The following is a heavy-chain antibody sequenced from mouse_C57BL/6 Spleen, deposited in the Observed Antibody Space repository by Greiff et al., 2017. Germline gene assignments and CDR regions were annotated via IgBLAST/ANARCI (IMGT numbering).Heavy chain of an antibody. D-gene: IGHD1-1*01. CDR2: IDPSDSYT. CDR1: GYTFTSYW. CDR3: ADYGSSPYYFDY. Sequence: QVQLQQPGAELVKPGASVKLSCKASGYTFTSYWMQWVKQRPGQGLEWIGEIDPSDSYTNSNQKFKGKATLTVDTSSSTAYMQLSSLTSEDSAVYYCADYGSSPYYFDYWGQGTTLTVSS. V-gene: IGHV1-50*01. J-gene: IGHJ2*01.